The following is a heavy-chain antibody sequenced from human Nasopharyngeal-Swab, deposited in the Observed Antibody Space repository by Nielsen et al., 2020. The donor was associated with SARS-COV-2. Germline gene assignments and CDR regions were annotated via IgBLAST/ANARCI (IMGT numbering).Heavy chain of an antibody. CDR3: AKEEWDGYYDY. V-gene: IGHV3-23*01. D-gene: IGHD4-17*01. J-gene: IGHJ4*02. CDR1: GFTFSSYA. Sequence: GESLKIYCAASGFTFSSYAMSWVRQAPGKGLEWVSAISGSGGSTYYEDAVKGRFTISSDNSKNTLYLQMNSLRAEDTAVYYCAKEEWDGYYDYWGQGTLVTVSS. CDR2: ISGSGGST.